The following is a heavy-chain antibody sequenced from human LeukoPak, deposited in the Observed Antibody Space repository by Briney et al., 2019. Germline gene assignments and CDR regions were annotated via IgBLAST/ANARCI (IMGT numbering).Heavy chain of an antibody. V-gene: IGHV5-51*01. CDR3: ARRGIAVAAHPDY. J-gene: IGHJ4*02. CDR1: GYSFTSYW. Sequence: GESLQISCKGSGYSFTSYWIGWVRQMPGKGLEWMGIIYHGDSDTKYSPSFQGQVTISADKSISTAYLQWSSLKASDTAMYYCARRGIAVAAHPDYWGQGTLVTVSS. D-gene: IGHD6-19*01. CDR2: IYHGDSDT.